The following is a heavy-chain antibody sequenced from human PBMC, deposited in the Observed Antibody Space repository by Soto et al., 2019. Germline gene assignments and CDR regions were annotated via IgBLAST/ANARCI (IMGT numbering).Heavy chain of an antibody. V-gene: IGHV5-10-1*01. J-gene: IGHJ3*02. CDR3: AREVGYGSSTSCCSDI. CDR2: IDPSDSYT. Sequence: PGESLKISCKGSGYSFTSYWISWVRQMPGKGLEWMGRIDPSDSYTNYSPSFQGHVTISADKSISTAYLQWSSLKASDTAMYYCAREVGYGSSTSCCSDIWGQGTTVTVSS. CDR1: GYSFTSYW. D-gene: IGHD2-2*01.